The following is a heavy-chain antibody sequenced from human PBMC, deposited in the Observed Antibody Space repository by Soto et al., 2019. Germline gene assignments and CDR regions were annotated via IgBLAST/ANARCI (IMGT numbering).Heavy chain of an antibody. J-gene: IGHJ5*02. V-gene: IGHV3-30-3*01. CDR2: ISYDGSNK. D-gene: IGHD6-13*01. Sequence: QVQLVESGGGVVQPGRSLRLSCAASGFTFSSYAMHWVRQAPGKGLEWVAVISYDGSNKYYADSVKGRFTISRDNSKNTLYLQMNSLRAEDTAVYYCARDSYSSSWYNWFDPWGQGTLVTVSS. CDR3: ARDSYSSSWYNWFDP. CDR1: GFTFSSYA.